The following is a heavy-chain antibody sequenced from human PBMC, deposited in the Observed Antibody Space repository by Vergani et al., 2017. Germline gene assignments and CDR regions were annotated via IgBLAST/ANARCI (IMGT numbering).Heavy chain of an antibody. CDR3: ARRAIGSIAAADPYNXFDP. J-gene: IGHJ5*02. CDR1: GGSISSGDYY. CDR2: IYYSGST. V-gene: IGHV4-30-4*01. D-gene: IGHD6-13*01. Sequence: QVQLQESGPGLVKPSQTLSLTCTVSGGSISSGDYYWSWIRQPPGKGLEWIGYIYYSGSTYYNPSLKSRVTISVDTSKNQFSRKLSSVTAADTAVYYCARRAIGSIAAADPYNXFDPWGQGTLVTVSS.